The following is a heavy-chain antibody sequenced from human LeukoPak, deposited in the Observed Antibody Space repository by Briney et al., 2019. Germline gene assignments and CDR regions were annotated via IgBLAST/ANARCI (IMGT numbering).Heavy chain of an antibody. CDR2: IYYSGST. D-gene: IGHD2-21*02. Sequence: RASETLSLTCTVSGGSVNSGVYYWSWIRQPPGKGLEYIGYIYYSGSTNYNPSLKSRVTISVDTSKNQFSLKLSSVTAADTAVYYCAREAYCGGDCPGAFDIWGQGTMVTVSS. J-gene: IGHJ3*02. CDR3: AREAYCGGDCPGAFDI. CDR1: GGSVNSGVYY. V-gene: IGHV4-61*08.